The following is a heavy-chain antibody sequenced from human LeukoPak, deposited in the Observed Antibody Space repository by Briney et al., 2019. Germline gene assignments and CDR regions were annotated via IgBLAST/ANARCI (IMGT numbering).Heavy chain of an antibody. CDR2: INHSGST. V-gene: IGHV4-34*01. J-gene: IGHJ4*02. CDR1: GGSFSGYY. Sequence: SETLSLTCAVYGGSFSGYYWSWIRQPPGKGLEWIGEINHSGSTNYNPSLKSRVTISVDTSKNQFSLKLSSVTAADTAVYYCARRRCKSRYCSGGSYPSRFDYWGQGTLVTVSS. D-gene: IGHD2-15*01. CDR3: ARRRCKSRYCSGGSYPSRFDY.